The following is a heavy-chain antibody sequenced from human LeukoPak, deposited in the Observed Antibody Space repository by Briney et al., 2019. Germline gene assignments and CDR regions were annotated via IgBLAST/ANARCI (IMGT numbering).Heavy chain of an antibody. J-gene: IGHJ4*02. CDR3: ARDSRDGGWDGYNTKFDY. Sequence: GASVKVSCKASGGTFSSYAISWVRQAPGQGLEWMGGIIPIFGTANYAQKFQGRVTITADESTSTAHMELSSLRSEDTAVYYCARDSRDGGWDGYNTKFDYWGQGTLVTVSS. CDR1: GGTFSSYA. D-gene: IGHD5-24*01. CDR2: IIPIFGTA. V-gene: IGHV1-69*13.